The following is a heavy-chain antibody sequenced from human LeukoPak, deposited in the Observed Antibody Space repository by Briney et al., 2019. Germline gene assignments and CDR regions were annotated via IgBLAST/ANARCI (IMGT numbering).Heavy chain of an antibody. CDR1: GGSFSGYY. V-gene: IGHV4-34*01. CDR3: ARVLVRDYVWGSYRYGPTFDY. J-gene: IGHJ4*02. D-gene: IGHD3-16*02. Sequence: SETLSLTCAVYGGSFSGYYWSWIRQPPGKGLEGIGEINHSGSTNYNPSLKSRVTISVDTSKNQFSLKLSSVTAADTAVYYCARVLVRDYVWGSYRYGPTFDYWGQGTLVTVSS. CDR2: INHSGST.